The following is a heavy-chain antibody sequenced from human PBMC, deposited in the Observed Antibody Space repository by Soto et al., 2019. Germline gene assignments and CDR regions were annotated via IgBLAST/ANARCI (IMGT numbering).Heavy chain of an antibody. CDR3: AKDLHIELVPTGNWFDP. D-gene: IGHD2-2*01. Sequence: GGSLRLSCAASGFTFSSYGMHWVRQAPGKGLEWVAIISYDGSHKYYADSVKGRFTISRDNSKNTLYLQMNSLRAEDTAVYYCAKDLHIELVPTGNWFDPWGQGSLVTVSS. V-gene: IGHV3-30*18. J-gene: IGHJ5*02. CDR2: ISYDGSHK. CDR1: GFTFSSYG.